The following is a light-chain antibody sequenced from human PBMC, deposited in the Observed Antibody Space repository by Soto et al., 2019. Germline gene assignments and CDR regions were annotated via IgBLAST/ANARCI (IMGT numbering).Light chain of an antibody. CDR2: AAS. CDR3: QQSYDGPQT. CDR1: QSIATF. Sequence: QMTQSPSSLSASVGDRVTITCRASQSIATFLNWYQQRLGKAAKLLIYAASDLKSGVPSRFSGSGSGTDFTLTISSLQPEDFGSYYCQQSYDGPQTFGQGTKVEI. J-gene: IGKJ1*01. V-gene: IGKV1-39*01.